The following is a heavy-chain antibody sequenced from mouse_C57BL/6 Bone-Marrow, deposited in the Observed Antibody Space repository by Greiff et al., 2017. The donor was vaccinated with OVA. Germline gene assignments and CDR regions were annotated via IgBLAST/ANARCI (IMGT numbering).Heavy chain of an antibody. D-gene: IGHD2-4*01. CDR2: INPNTGST. CDR1: GYTFTDYY. CDR3: ARPRYDYDEAWFAY. J-gene: IGHJ3*01. V-gene: IGHV1-26*01. Sequence: EVQLQQSGPELVKPGASVKISCKASGYTFTDYYMNWVKQSTGKSLEWIGDINPNTGSTSYNQKFKGKATLTVDKSSSTAYMELRSLKSEDSAVYYCARPRYDYDEAWFAYWGQGTLVTVS.